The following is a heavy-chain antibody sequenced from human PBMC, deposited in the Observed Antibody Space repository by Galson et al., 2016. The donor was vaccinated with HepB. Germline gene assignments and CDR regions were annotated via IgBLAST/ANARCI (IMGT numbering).Heavy chain of an antibody. D-gene: IGHD2-2*01. CDR2: IFGRGGGT. V-gene: IGHV3-23*01. CDR1: GFTFNDFA. Sequence: SLRLSCAASGFTFNDFAMGWVRQAPGKGLEWVSLIFGRGGGTYYSDSVKGRFTISRDHSKNTLYLQMSSLPAEDTALYYCAKYQGHPVSTYHFDYWGQGTLVTFSA. CDR3: AKYQGHPVSTYHFDY. J-gene: IGHJ4*02.